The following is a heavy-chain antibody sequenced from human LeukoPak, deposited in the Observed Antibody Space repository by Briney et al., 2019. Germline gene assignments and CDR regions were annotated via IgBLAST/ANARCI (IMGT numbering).Heavy chain of an antibody. CDR2: IKQDGSEK. CDR3: ARGSFFDAFDI. CDR1: GFTFSSYW. D-gene: IGHD3-10*01. Sequence: GGSLRLSCAASGFTFSSYWMSWVRQAPGKGLEWVANIKQDGSEKYYVDSVKGRFTISRDISKNTLYLQMNSLRAEDTAVYYCARGSFFDAFDIWGQGTMVTVSS. J-gene: IGHJ3*02. V-gene: IGHV3-7*03.